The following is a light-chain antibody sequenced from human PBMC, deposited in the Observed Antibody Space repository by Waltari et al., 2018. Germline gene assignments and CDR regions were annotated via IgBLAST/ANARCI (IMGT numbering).Light chain of an antibody. CDR3: ATWDRILSAVI. V-gene: IGLV1-51*01. CDR2: SNG. Sequence: QSVFTQPPSVSAAPGQQVTLSCSGSTSNIGDNYLSWYQRLPGKDPRLLIFSNGERASGIPERFYGSKSDTSATLGITGLQTGDEADYYCATWDRILSAVIIGGGTKLTVL. CDR1: TSNIGDNY. J-gene: IGLJ2*01.